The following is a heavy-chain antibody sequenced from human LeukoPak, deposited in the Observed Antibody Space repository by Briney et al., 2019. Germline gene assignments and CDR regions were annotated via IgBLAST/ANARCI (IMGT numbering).Heavy chain of an antibody. CDR1: KLNFKTHA. V-gene: IGHV3-30*04. CDR3: ARDLQEISSFYFDY. D-gene: IGHD3-16*02. Sequence: GGSLRLSCVVSKLNFKTHAMHWVRQAPGKGLEWVAGLSFDASGRNYADSVKGRFTISRDNSKNTLYLQMHSLSPEDTAVYFCARDLQEISSFYFDYWGQGSLVTVSS. J-gene: IGHJ4*02. CDR2: LSFDASGR.